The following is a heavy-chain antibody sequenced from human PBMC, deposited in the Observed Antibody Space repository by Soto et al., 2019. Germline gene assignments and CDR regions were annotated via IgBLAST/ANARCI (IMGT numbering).Heavy chain of an antibody. D-gene: IGHD5-18*01. J-gene: IGHJ6*02. Sequence: ASVKVSCKASGGTSSSYAISWVRQAPGQGLEWMGGIIPIFGTANYAQKFQGRVTITADESTSTAYMELSSLRSEDTAVYYCARGGIQLQPRQYYYYGMDVWGQGTTVTVSS. CDR2: IIPIFGTA. CDR3: ARGGIQLQPRQYYYYGMDV. CDR1: GGTSSSYA. V-gene: IGHV1-69*13.